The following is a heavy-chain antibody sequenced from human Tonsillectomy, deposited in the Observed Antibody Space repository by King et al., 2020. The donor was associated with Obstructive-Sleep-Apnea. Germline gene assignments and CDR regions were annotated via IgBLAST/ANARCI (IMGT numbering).Heavy chain of an antibody. J-gene: IGHJ2*01. CDR2: IWYDGRNK. CDR1: GFTFSNYG. D-gene: IGHD2-21*02. CDR3: ARQGGYCGGDCYPGYFDL. V-gene: IGHV3-33*01. Sequence: VQLVESGGGVVQPGRSLRLSCAASGFTFSNYGMHWVRQAPGKGREGVAVIWYDGRNKYYADSVKGRFTISRDNSKNTLYLQMNRLRAEDTAVYYCARQGGYCGGDCYPGYFDLWGRGTLVTVSS.